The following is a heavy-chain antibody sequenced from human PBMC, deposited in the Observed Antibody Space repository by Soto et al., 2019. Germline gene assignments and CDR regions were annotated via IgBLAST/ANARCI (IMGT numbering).Heavy chain of an antibody. CDR1: GYSFINYG. J-gene: IGHJ5*01. CDR3: ARDSKWLIINGNWFDS. D-gene: IGHD5-12*01. V-gene: IGHV1-18*04. Sequence: QVQLVQSGAEVKKPGASVKVSCKVSGYSFINYGMTWVRQAPGQGFEWMGWISGSNGATNYAQRFQGRVTLTTDTSTNTAYMELRSLRLDDTAIYYCARDSKWLIINGNWFDSWGQGTLVTVSS. CDR2: ISGSNGAT.